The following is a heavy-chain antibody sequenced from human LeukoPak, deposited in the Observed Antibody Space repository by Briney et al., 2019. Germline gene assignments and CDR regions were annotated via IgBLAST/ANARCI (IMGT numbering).Heavy chain of an antibody. Sequence: GGSLRLSCAASGFTFSDYYMSWIRQAPGKGLEWVSYISSSGSTIYYADSVKGRFTISRDNAKNSLYLQMNSLRAEDTAVYYCAVSRDYDSSGYTFDYWGQGTLVTVSS. D-gene: IGHD3-22*01. J-gene: IGHJ4*02. CDR2: ISSSGSTI. CDR3: AVSRDYDSSGYTFDY. CDR1: GFTFSDYY. V-gene: IGHV3-11*04.